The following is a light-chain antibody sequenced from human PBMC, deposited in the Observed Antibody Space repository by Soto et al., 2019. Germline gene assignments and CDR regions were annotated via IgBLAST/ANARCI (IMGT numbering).Light chain of an antibody. J-gene: IGLJ3*02. CDR3: VLYVWGGISV. Sequence: QTVVTQEPSFSVSPGGTVTLTCGLSSGSVSTTYYPSWYQQTPGQAPRTLIYNTNIRSSGVPDRFSGSILGNKAALTITGAQADDESDYYCVLYVWGGISVFGGGTKLTVL. CDR1: SGSVSTTYY. CDR2: NTN. V-gene: IGLV8-61*01.